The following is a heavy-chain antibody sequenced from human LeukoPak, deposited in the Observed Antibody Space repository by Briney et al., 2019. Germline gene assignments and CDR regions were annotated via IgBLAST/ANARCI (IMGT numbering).Heavy chain of an antibody. CDR1: GFTFSSYS. CDR3: ARDRGPVTIFGVVTH. Sequence: GGSLRLSCAASGFTFSSYSMNWVRQAPGKGLEWVSSISSSSSYIYYADSVKGRFTISRDNAKNSLYLQMNSLRAEDTAVYYCARDRGPVTIFGVVTHWGQGTLVTVSS. D-gene: IGHD3-3*01. J-gene: IGHJ4*02. CDR2: ISSSSSYI. V-gene: IGHV3-21*01.